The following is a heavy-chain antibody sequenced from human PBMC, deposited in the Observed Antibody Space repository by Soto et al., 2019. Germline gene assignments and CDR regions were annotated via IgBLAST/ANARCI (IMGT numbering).Heavy chain of an antibody. Sequence: GGSLRLSCAASGFTFSNAWMNGVRQATGKGLEWVGRIKSKTDGGTTDYAAPVKGRFTISRDDSKNTLYLQMNSLKTEDTAVYYCTTEDDIGPYFDYWGQGTLVTVSS. CDR3: TTEDDIGPYFDY. CDR1: GFTFSNAW. V-gene: IGHV3-15*07. CDR2: IKSKTDGGTT. D-gene: IGHD5-12*01. J-gene: IGHJ4*02.